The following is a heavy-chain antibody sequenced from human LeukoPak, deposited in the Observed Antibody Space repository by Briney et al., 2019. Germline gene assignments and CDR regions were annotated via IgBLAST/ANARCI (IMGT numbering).Heavy chain of an antibody. D-gene: IGHD6-19*01. Sequence: RPSETLSLTCAVSGYSISSGYYWGWIRQPPGKGLEWIGRIYHSGSTYYNPSLKSRVTISVDTSKNQFSLKVNSVTAADTAVYYCARDLLYSSGPNWFDPWGQGTLVTVSS. J-gene: IGHJ5*02. V-gene: IGHV4-38-2*02. CDR2: IYHSGST. CDR3: ARDLLYSSGPNWFDP. CDR1: GYSISSGYY.